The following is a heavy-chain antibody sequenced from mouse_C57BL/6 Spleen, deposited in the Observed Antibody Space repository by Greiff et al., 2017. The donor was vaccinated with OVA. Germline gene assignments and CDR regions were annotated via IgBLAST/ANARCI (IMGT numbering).Heavy chain of an antibody. V-gene: IGHV1-19*01. CDR3: ARRGDDFPCDY. Sequence: EVQLQQSGPVLVKPGASVKMSCKASGYTFTDYYMNWVKQSHGKSLEWIGVINPYNGGTSYNQKFKGKATLTVANSASTAYMELNSLTSEDSAVYDCARRGDDFPCDYWGKGTTLTVSA. J-gene: IGHJ2*01. D-gene: IGHD2-4*01. CDR2: INPYNGGT. CDR1: GYTFTDYY.